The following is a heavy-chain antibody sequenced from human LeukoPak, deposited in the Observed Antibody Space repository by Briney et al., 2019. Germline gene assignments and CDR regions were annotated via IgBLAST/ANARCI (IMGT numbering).Heavy chain of an antibody. CDR2: INNDGSTT. CDR3: VKDYYDSSGPRWFDP. J-gene: IGHJ5*02. CDR1: GFTFTSYW. Sequence: GGSLRLSCAASGFTFTSYWMHWVRQAPGKGLVWVSRINNDGSTTAYADSVKGRFTISRDNAKNTLYLQMNSLRAEDTAVYYCVKDYYDSSGPRWFDPWGQGTLVTVSS. V-gene: IGHV3-74*01. D-gene: IGHD3-22*01.